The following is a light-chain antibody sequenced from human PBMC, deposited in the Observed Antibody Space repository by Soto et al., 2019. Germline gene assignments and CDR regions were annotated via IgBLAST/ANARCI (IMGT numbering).Light chain of an antibody. CDR2: DVN. V-gene: IGLV2-14*03. J-gene: IGLJ1*01. CDR1: NSDVDSSNS. Sequence: QSVLTQPASVSGSPGQSITISCTGTNSDVDSSNSVSWYQHHPGKAPKLIIYDVNSRPSGVSNRFSGSKSGNTASLTISGLQVEDEADYYCSSYTNNSPNCVFGTGIKVTVL. CDR3: SSYTNNSPNCV.